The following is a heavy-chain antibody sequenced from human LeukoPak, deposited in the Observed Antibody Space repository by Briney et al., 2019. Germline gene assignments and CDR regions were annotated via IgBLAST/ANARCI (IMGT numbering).Heavy chain of an antibody. Sequence: GGSLGLSCAASGFTFSSYEMNWVRQAPGKGLEWVSYISSSGSTIYYADSVKGRFTISRDNAKNSLYLQMNSLRAEDTAVYYCARYYYDSSGYYNYPNWFDPWGQGTLVTVSS. CDR1: GFTFSSYE. CDR3: ARYYYDSSGYYNYPNWFDP. D-gene: IGHD3-22*01. CDR2: ISSSGSTI. J-gene: IGHJ5*02. V-gene: IGHV3-48*03.